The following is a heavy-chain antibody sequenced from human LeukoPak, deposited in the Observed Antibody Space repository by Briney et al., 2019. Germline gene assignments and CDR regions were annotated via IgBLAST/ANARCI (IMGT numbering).Heavy chain of an antibody. CDR1: GFSFNSYA. D-gene: IGHD5-12*01. V-gene: IGHV3-23*01. CDR3: AKGGYDYVEVAYFDF. CDR2: IIASSGST. Sequence: GGSLRLSCAASGFSFNSYAMTWVRQAPGKGLEWASIIIASSGSTFYADSVKGRFTISRDNSKNTLYLQMNSLRVEDTAVYYCAKGGYDYVEVAYFDFWGQGTLVTVSS. J-gene: IGHJ4*02.